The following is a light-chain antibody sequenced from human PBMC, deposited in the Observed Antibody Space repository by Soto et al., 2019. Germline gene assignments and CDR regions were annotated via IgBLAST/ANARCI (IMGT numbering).Light chain of an antibody. CDR1: QSVSSSY. CDR3: QQYGSSPRT. V-gene: IGKV3-20*01. J-gene: IGKJ1*01. CDR2: GAS. Sequence: EIALTQSPGTLSLSPGERATLSCRASQSVSSSYLAWYQQNPGQAPRLLTYGASSRATGIPERFSGSGSETDFSLKISRLEREDCAVYYCQQYGSSPRTFGQGTKVEIK.